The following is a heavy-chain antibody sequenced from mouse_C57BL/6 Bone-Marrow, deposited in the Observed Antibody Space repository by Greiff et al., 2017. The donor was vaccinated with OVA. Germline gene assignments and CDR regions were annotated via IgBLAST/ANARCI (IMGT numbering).Heavy chain of an antibody. V-gene: IGHV1-80*01. CDR2: IYPGDGDT. J-gene: IGHJ1*03. Sequence: VQLQQSGAELVKPGASVKISCKASGYAFSSYWMNWVKQRPGKGLEWIGQIYPGDGDTNYNGKFKGKATLTADKSSRTAYMQLSSLTSEDSAVYCCARNYGSSYYFDVWGTGTTVTVSS. D-gene: IGHD1-1*01. CDR1: GYAFSSYW. CDR3: ARNYGSSYYFDV.